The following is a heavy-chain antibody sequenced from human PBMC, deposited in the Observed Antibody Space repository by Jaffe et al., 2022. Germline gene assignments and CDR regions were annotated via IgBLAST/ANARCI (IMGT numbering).Heavy chain of an antibody. CDR1: GGTFSSYA. Sequence: QVQLVQSGAEVKKPGSSVKVSCKASGGTFSSYAISWVRQAPGQGLEWMGGIIPIFGTANYAQKFQGRVTITADESTSTAYMELSSLRSEDTAVYYCARGDDRVGELSLYPSGIFDYWGQGTLVTVSS. J-gene: IGHJ4*02. D-gene: IGHD3-16*02. V-gene: IGHV1-69*01. CDR2: IIPIFGTA. CDR3: ARGDDRVGELSLYPSGIFDY.